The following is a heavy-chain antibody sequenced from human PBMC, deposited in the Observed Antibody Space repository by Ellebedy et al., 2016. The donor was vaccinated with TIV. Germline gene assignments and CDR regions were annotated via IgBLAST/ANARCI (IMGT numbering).Heavy chain of an antibody. CDR3: ARDSCSSTSCLFYYYYYGMDV. CDR2: IKQDGSEK. Sequence: GESLKISCAASGFTFSSYWMSWVRQAPGKGLEWVANIKQDGSEKYYVDSVKGRFTISRDNAKNSLYLQMNSLRAEDTAVYYCARDSCSSTSCLFYYYYYGMDVWGQGTTVTVSS. CDR1: GFTFSSYW. J-gene: IGHJ6*02. D-gene: IGHD2-2*01. V-gene: IGHV3-7*01.